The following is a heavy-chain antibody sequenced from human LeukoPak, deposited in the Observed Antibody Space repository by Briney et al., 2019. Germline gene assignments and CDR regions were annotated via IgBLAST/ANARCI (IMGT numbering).Heavy chain of an antibody. D-gene: IGHD2-2*01. Sequence: GGSLTLSCAASGFTFSSYGMHWVRQAPGKGLEWVAFVPYDGSNKYYGDSVKGRFTISRDNSKNTLYLQMNSLRAEDTAVYYCAKDQCSSTTCYGSPGYWGQGTLVTVSS. CDR3: AKDQCSSTTCYGSPGY. CDR2: VPYDGSNK. J-gene: IGHJ4*02. CDR1: GFTFSSYG. V-gene: IGHV3-30*02.